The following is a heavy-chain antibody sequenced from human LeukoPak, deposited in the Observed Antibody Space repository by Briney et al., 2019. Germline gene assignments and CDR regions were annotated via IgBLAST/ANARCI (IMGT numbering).Heavy chain of an antibody. CDR1: GFTFGTYS. CDR3: ARVAVGAAHLDY. CDR2: ISSSSGTI. D-gene: IGHD1-26*01. Sequence: GGSLRLSCAASGFTFGTYSMNWVRQAPGKGLEWVSYISSSSGTIYYADSVKGRFTISRDNAKNSLYLQMNSLRDEDTAVYFCARVAVGAAHLDYWGQGTLVTVSS. V-gene: IGHV3-48*02. J-gene: IGHJ4*02.